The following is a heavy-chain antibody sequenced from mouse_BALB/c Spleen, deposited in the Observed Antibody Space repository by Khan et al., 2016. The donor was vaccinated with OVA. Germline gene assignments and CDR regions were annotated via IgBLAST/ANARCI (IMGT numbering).Heavy chain of an antibody. CDR2: ISYSGNT. CDR3: TRGYWGDFDY. D-gene: IGHD1-1*01. Sequence: EVQLQESGPGLVKPSQSLSPTCTVTGYSITSDSAWNWIRQLPGNKLEWMGFISYSGNTNYNQSLKSRISITRNTSKNQFFLQLKSVNTGDTATYYGTRGYWGDFDYWGQGTTLTVSS. J-gene: IGHJ2*01. CDR1: GYSITSDSA. V-gene: IGHV3-2*02.